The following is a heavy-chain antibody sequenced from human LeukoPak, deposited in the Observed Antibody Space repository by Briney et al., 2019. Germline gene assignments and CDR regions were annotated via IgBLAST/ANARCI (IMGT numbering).Heavy chain of an antibody. Sequence: AASVKVSCKASGYTFTSYGISWVRQAPGQGLEWMGWISTYNGNTNFAQKLQGRVAMTTETSTSTAYMELRNLRSDDTAVYYCAREVGIAVSSFTVDYYYNGMDVWGQGTTVTVSS. CDR1: GYTFTSYG. V-gene: IGHV1-18*01. CDR3: AREVGIAVSSFTVDYYYNGMDV. D-gene: IGHD4-23*01. J-gene: IGHJ6*02. CDR2: ISTYNGNT.